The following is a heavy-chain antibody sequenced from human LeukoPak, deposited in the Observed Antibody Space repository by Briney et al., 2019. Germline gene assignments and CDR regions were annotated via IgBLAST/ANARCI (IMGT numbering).Heavy chain of an antibody. CDR1: GFTFSSYS. J-gene: IGHJ4*02. CDR2: IKQDGSEK. D-gene: IGHD3-16*01. Sequence: GGSLRLSCAASGFTFSSYSMNWVRQAPGKGLEWVANIKQDGSEKYYVDSVKGRSTISRDNAKNSLYLQMNSLRAEDTAVYYCARDGAVTTHEGIYFDYWGQGTLVTVSS. CDR3: ARDGAVTTHEGIYFDY. V-gene: IGHV3-7*01.